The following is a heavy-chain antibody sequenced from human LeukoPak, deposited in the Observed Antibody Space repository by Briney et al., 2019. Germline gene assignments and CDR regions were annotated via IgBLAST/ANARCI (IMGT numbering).Heavy chain of an antibody. CDR1: GDSMSRTSYY. J-gene: IGHJ4*02. Sequence: SETLSLTCTVSGDSMSRTSYYWVWIRQPPGKGLEWIGNIYNSGSTYYNPSLKSRVTLSVDISKNQFSLKLGSVTAADTAVYYCARRRGGSSQSDYWGQGTLVTVSS. V-gene: IGHV4-39*01. D-gene: IGHD1-26*01. CDR3: ARRRGGSSQSDY. CDR2: IYNSGST.